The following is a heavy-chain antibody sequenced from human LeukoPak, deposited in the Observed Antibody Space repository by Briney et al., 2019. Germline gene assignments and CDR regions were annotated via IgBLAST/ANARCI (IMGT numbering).Heavy chain of an antibody. CDR1: GGSISSSIYY. CDR2: IYYSGST. D-gene: IGHD5-24*01. V-gene: IGHV4-39*07. CDR3: ARVDMATIALDN. Sequence: SETLSLTCTVSGGSISSSIYYWGWIRQPPGRGLEWIGSIYYSGSTYYNPSLKSRVTISVDTSKNQFSLKLSSVTAADTAVYYCARVDMATIALDNWGQGTLVTVSS. J-gene: IGHJ4*02.